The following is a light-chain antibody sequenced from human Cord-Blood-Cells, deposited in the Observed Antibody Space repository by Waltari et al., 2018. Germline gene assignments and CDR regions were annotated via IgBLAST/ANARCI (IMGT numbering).Light chain of an antibody. CDR2: GAS. J-gene: IGKJ1*01. CDR3: QQYGSSPT. V-gene: IGKV3-20*01. Sequence: IVLTQSPGTLSLPPGERATLSCRASQSVSSSYLAWYQQKPGQAPRLLIYGASSRATGIPDRFSGSGSGTDFTLTISRLEPEDFAVYYCQQYGSSPTFGQGTKVEIK. CDR1: QSVSSSY.